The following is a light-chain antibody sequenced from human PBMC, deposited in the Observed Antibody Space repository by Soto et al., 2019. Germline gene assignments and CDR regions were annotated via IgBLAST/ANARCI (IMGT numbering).Light chain of an antibody. CDR3: CSFAGSSTFYV. J-gene: IGLJ1*01. Sequence: QSALTQPASVSGSPGQSTTISCTGTSSDIGTYNLVSWYQQHPGKAPKLIIYEGTKRPSGVSSRFSGSKFGNTASLTISGLQAEDEADYYCCSFAGSSTFYVFGTGTKLTVL. CDR2: EGT. CDR1: SSDIGTYNL. V-gene: IGLV2-23*01.